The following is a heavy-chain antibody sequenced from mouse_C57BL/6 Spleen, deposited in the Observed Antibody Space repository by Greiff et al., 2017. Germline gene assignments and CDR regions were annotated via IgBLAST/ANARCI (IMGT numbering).Heavy chain of an antibody. J-gene: IGHJ3*01. Sequence: EVKVVESGGDLVKPGGSLKLSCAASGFTFSSYGMSWVRQTPDKRLEWVATISSGGSSTYYPDSVKGRFTISRDNAKNTLYLQMSSLKSEDTAMYYCASKGDSFAYWGQGTLVTVSA. CDR2: ISSGGSST. V-gene: IGHV5-6*01. CDR3: ASKGDSFAY. CDR1: GFTFSSYG.